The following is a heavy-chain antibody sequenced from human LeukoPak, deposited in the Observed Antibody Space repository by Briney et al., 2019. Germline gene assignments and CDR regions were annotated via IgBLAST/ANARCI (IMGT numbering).Heavy chain of an antibody. CDR1: GYTFINNW. J-gene: IGHJ4*02. Sequence: GASVKVSCKASGYTFINNWMHWVRQAPGQGLEWVGLINPTGTTTLYAQKFQGRVTLTRDMSTSTDYMELRSLKSEDTAVYYCARDVVGAIDYWGQGTLVTVSS. V-gene: IGHV1-46*01. CDR3: ARDVVGAIDY. D-gene: IGHD3-16*01. CDR2: INPTGTTT.